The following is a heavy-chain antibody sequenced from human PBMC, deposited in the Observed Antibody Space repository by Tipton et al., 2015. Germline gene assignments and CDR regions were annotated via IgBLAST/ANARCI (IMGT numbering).Heavy chain of an antibody. CDR2: IYYSGRT. CDR3: ARARGRHGGLFDS. V-gene: IGHV4-39*01. J-gene: IGHJ4*02. CDR1: GGSISSNKYY. D-gene: IGHD4-23*01. Sequence: LSLTCTVSGGSISSNKYYWGWIRQPPGKGLEWIGSIYYSGRTYYNPSLKSRATISVDTSKNQFSLKVSSVTAADTAVYYCARARGRHGGLFDSWGQGILVTVSS.